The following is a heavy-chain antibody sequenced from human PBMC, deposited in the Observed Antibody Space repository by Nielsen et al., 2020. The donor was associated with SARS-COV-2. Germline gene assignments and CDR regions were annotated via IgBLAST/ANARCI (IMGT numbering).Heavy chain of an antibody. CDR3: AGEPCSSGWTRYWYFDL. J-gene: IGHJ2*01. Sequence: SETLSLTCTVSGGSISSYYWSWIRQPPGKGLEWIGYIYYSGSTNYNPSLKSRVTISVDTSKNQFSLKLSSVTAADTAVYYCAGEPCSSGWTRYWYFDLWGRGTLVTVSS. V-gene: IGHV4-59*12. CDR1: GGSISSYY. D-gene: IGHD6-19*01. CDR2: IYYSGST.